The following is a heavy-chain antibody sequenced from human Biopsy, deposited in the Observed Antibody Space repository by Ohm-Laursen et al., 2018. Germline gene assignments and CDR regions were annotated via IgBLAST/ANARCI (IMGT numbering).Heavy chain of an antibody. J-gene: IGHJ4*02. CDR2: LSGSGGTT. Sequence: SLRLSCTASGFNFSAYGMHWVCQAPDKGLAWVSVLSGSGGTTYYADSVKGRFTISRDNSKNTLYPQMNSLTTEDTAVYYCAKTFHGSSFLYDYWGQGTLVTVSS. V-gene: IGHV3-23*01. D-gene: IGHD2-15*01. CDR3: AKTFHGSSFLYDY. CDR1: GFNFSAYG.